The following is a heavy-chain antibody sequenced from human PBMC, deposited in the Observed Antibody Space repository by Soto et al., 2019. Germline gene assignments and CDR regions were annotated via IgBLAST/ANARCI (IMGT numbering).Heavy chain of an antibody. CDR1: GGTFSSYT. V-gene: IGHV1-69*08. D-gene: IGHD4-17*01. J-gene: IGHJ4*02. CDR2: IIPILGIA. CDR3: AREDYGDYGLDY. Sequence: QVQLVQSGAEVKKPGSSVKVSCKASGGTFSSYTISWVRQAPGQGLEWMGRIIPILGIANYAQKFQGRVTITADKSASTAYMELSSLRSEDTAVYYCAREDYGDYGLDYWGQGTLVTVSS.